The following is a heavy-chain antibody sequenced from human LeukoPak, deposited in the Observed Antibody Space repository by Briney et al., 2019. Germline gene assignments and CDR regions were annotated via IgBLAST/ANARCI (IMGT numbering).Heavy chain of an antibody. V-gene: IGHV1-2*02. CDR3: ARGTYNYGGYASDY. Sequence: ASVKVSCKASGYTFTRYYLHWVRQAPGQGLEWMGWINPNSGGTNYAQKFQGRVTMTSDTSISTAYMELSRLRSDDTAVYYCARGTYNYGGYASDYWGQGTLVTVSS. J-gene: IGHJ4*02. CDR1: GYTFTRYY. D-gene: IGHD5-12*01. CDR2: INPNSGGT.